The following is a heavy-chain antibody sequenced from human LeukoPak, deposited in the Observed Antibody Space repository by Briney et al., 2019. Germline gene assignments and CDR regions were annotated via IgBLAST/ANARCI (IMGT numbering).Heavy chain of an antibody. Sequence: PSETLSLTCAVYGGSFSGYYWSWIRQPPGKGLEWIGEINHSGSTNYNPSLKSRVTISVDTSKNQFSLKLSSVTAADTAVYYCARGELGYFQHWGQGTLVTVSS. CDR1: GGSFSGYY. CDR2: INHSGST. J-gene: IGHJ1*01. D-gene: IGHD1-26*01. V-gene: IGHV4-34*01. CDR3: ARGELGYFQH.